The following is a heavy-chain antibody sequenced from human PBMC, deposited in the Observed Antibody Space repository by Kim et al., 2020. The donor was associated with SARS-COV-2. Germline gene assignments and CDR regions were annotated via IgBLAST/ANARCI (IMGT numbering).Heavy chain of an antibody. CDR1: GFTFSSYW. J-gene: IGHJ4*02. CDR2: IKQDGSEK. D-gene: IGHD3-10*01. CDR3: ARDRYYGSGSINDY. V-gene: IGHV3-7*03. Sequence: GGSLRLSCAASGFTFSSYWMSWVRQAPGKGLEWVANIKQDGSEKYYVDSVKGRFTISRDNAKNSLYLQMNSLRAEDTAVYYCARDRYYGSGSINDYWGQGTLVTVSS.